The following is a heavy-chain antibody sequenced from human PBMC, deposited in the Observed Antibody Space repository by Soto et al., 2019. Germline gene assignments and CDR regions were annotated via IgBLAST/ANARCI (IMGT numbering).Heavy chain of an antibody. CDR3: ARAREVVVRGVIPRWNYYYGMDV. J-gene: IGHJ6*02. CDR1: VGTFSSYA. Sequence: SVTVSCKASVGTFSSYAISWVRQAHGQGLEWMGGIIPIFGTANYAQKFQGRVTITADESTSTAYMELSSLRSEDTAVYYCARAREVVVRGVIPRWNYYYGMDVWGQGTTVTVSS. D-gene: IGHD3-10*01. CDR2: IIPIFGTA. V-gene: IGHV1-69*13.